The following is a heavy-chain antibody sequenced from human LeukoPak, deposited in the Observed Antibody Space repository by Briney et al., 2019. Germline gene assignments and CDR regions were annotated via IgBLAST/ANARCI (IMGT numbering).Heavy chain of an antibody. CDR3: AKGLGSYSAFRGDGFDY. CDR1: GFTFDDYA. CDR2: ISWNSGSI. V-gene: IGHV3-9*03. D-gene: IGHD1-26*01. J-gene: IGHJ4*02. Sequence: SLRLSCAASGFTFDDYAMHWVRQAPGKGLEWVSGISWNSGSIGYADSVKGRFTISRDNAKNSLYLQMNSLRAEDMALYYCAKGLGSYSAFRGDGFDYWGQGTLVTVSS.